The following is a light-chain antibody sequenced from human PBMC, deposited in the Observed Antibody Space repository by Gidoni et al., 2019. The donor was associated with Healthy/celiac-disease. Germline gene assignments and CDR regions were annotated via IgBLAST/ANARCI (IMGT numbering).Light chain of an antibody. CDR3: AAWDDSLNGVV. V-gene: IGLV1-44*01. Sequence: QSVLNQPPPASGTPGQSVTISCSGSSSNIGSNTVNWYPQLPGTAPKLLIYSNNQRPAGVPDRFSGSKSGTSASLAISGLQSEDEADYYCAAWDDSLNGVVFGGGTKLTVL. J-gene: IGLJ2*01. CDR1: SSNIGSNT. CDR2: SNN.